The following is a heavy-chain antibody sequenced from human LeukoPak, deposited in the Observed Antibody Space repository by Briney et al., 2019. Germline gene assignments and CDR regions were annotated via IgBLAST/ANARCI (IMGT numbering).Heavy chain of an antibody. D-gene: IGHD2-15*01. J-gene: IGHJ4*02. CDR2: INPSGGST. CDR3: ARDRKNRLADCSGGSCYPTVLDY. CDR1: GYTFTGYY. Sequence: ASVKVSCKASGYTFTGYYMHWVRQAPGQGLEWMGIINPSGGSTSYAQKFQGRVTMTKDMSTSTVYMELSSLRSEDTAVYYCARDRKNRLADCSGGSCYPTVLDYWGQGTLVTVSS. V-gene: IGHV1-46*01.